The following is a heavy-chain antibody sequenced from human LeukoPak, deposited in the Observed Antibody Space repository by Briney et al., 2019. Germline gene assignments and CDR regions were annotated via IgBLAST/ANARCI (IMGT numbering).Heavy chain of an antibody. CDR1: GGSISSYY. CDR3: ARWILYSSGSYSVY. D-gene: IGHD3-10*01. CDR2: MHYNGST. V-gene: IGHV4-59*01. Sequence: SETLSLTCTVSGGSISSYYWSWFRQPPGKGLEWIGYMHYNGSTNYNPSLKSRVTISVDTSKNQISLKLSSVTAADTAVYYCARWILYSSGSYSVYWGQGTLVTVSS. J-gene: IGHJ4*02.